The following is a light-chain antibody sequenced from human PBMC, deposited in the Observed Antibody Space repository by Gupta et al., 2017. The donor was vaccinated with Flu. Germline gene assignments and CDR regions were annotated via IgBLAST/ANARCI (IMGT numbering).Light chain of an antibody. CDR3: SSYTNSNTLHVI. CDR2: VVS. J-gene: IGLJ2*01. V-gene: IGLV2-14*03. Sequence: SALTQPAFVSGSPGQSMTISCTGTSSDVGDYKNVSWYHQHPGKAPKLIIFVVSYRRSGVSNRFSGSCSKSGNTASLTISGLQAEDEADYYCSSYTNSNTLHVIFGGGTRLTVL. CDR1: SSDVGDYKN.